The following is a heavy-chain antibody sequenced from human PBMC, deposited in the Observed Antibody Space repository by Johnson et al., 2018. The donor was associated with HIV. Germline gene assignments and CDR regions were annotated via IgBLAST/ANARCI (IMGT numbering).Heavy chain of an antibody. Sequence: QVQLVESGGGLVQPGGSLRLSCAASGFSFSDYYMSWIRQAPGKGLEWLSHISSSGSIIYYADSVKGRFTISRDNAKNTLYLQMNSLRAEDTAMYYCAKSPAKDHGGNSGAFAIWGQGTMVTVSS. CDR3: AKSPAKDHGGNSGAFAI. D-gene: IGHD4-23*01. CDR1: GFSFSDYY. J-gene: IGHJ3*02. V-gene: IGHV3-11*04. CDR2: ISSSGSII.